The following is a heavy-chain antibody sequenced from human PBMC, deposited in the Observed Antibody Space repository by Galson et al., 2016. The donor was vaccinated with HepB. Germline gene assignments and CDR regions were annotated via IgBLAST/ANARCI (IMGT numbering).Heavy chain of an antibody. J-gene: IGHJ5*02. Sequence: SVKVSCKASGYTFTGQYIYWVRQAPGQGLDWMGWINPNSGGAYYAQKFEGRVTMTSDTSISTIYMELSRLTSDDTAVYFCAPDPRITMIQGVPWGQGTLVTVSS. D-gene: IGHD3-22*01. CDR2: INPNSGGA. CDR1: GYTFTGQY. V-gene: IGHV1-2*02. CDR3: APDPRITMIQGVP.